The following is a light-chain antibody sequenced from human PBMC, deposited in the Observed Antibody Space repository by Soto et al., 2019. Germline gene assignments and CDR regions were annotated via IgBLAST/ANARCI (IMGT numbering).Light chain of an antibody. CDR1: RSVSSY. J-gene: IGKJ4*01. Sequence: EIVLTQAPTTLSLSPGEKATLSGRASRSVSSYLAWYQQSPGQAPRLLIYGTSSRATGIPDRFSGSGSETEFALTITSLQSEDFAVYYCQQYDTWPLTFGGGTKVDIK. V-gene: IGKV3D-15*01. CDR2: GTS. CDR3: QQYDTWPLT.